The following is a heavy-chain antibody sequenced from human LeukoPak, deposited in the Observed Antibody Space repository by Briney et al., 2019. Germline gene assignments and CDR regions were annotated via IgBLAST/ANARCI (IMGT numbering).Heavy chain of an antibody. CDR3: ARGGAAAGYYYYYYGMDV. CDR1: GGCFSGYY. V-gene: IGHV4-34*01. D-gene: IGHD6-13*01. J-gene: IGHJ6*02. Sequence: SETLSLSCAVYGGCFSGYYCSWIRQPPGEGLEWIGEINHSGSTNYNPSLKSRVTISVDTSKNQFSLKLSSVTAADTAVYYCARGGAAAGYYYYYYGMDVWGQGTTVTVSS. CDR2: INHSGST.